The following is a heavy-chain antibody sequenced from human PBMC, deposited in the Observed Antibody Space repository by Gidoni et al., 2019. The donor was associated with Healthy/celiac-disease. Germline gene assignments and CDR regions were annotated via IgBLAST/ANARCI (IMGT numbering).Heavy chain of an antibody. CDR2: ISGSGGST. CDR1: GFTFSSYA. J-gene: IGHJ5*02. Sequence: EVQLLESGGGLVQPGGSLRLSCAASGFTFSSYAMSWVRQAPGKGLEGVSAISGSGGSTYYADSVKGRFTISRDNSKNTLYLQMNSLRAEDTAVYYCAKETPGIAVAGDWFDPWGQGTLVTVSS. V-gene: IGHV3-23*01. D-gene: IGHD6-19*01. CDR3: AKETPGIAVAGDWFDP.